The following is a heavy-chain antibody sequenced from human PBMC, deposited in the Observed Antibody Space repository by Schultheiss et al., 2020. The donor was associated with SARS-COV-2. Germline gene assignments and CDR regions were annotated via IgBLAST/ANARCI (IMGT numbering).Heavy chain of an antibody. V-gene: IGHV4-61*09. Sequence: SETLSLTCTVSGGSISSGSYYWSWIRQPAGKGLEWIGHMYTGGSTNYNPSLKSRVTISVDTSKNQFSLKLSSVTAADTAVYYCARHWADVWRVHGDYYWYFDLWGRGTLVTVSS. CDR1: GGSISSGSYY. CDR3: ARHWADVWRVHGDYYWYFDL. CDR2: MYTGGST. D-gene: IGHD4-17*01. J-gene: IGHJ2*01.